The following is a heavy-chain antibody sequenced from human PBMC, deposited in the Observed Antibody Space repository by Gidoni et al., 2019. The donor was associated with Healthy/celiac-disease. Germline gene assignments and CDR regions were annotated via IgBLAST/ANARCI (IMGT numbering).Heavy chain of an antibody. CDR1: GFTFSSHG. D-gene: IGHD2-21*02. J-gene: IGHJ6*02. Sequence: QVQLVESGGGVVQPGRSLRLSCAASGFTFSSHGMHWVRQAPGKGLAWVAVISYDGSNKYYADSVKGRFTISRDNSKNTLYLQMNSLRAEDTAVYYCAKDVCGGDCYYYYYGMDVWGQGTTVTVSS. V-gene: IGHV3-30*18. CDR2: ISYDGSNK. CDR3: AKDVCGGDCYYYYYGMDV.